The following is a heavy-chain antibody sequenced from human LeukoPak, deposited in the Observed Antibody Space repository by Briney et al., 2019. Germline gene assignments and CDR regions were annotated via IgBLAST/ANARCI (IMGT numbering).Heavy chain of an antibody. J-gene: IGHJ4*02. Sequence: SETLSLTCAVYGGSFSGYYWSWIRQPPGKGLEWIGEINHSGSTNYNPSLKSRVTISVDTSKNQFSLKLSSVTAADTAVYYCASRSNGYCSSTSCQPSDYWGQGTLVTVSS. D-gene: IGHD2-2*03. CDR3: ASRSNGYCSSTSCQPSDY. CDR1: GGSFSGYY. CDR2: INHSGST. V-gene: IGHV4-34*01.